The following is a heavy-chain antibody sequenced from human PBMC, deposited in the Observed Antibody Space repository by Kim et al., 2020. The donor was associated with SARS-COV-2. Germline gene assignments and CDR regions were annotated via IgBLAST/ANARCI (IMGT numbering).Heavy chain of an antibody. Sequence: VNGRFTISEDNSKNTLYLQMNNLKAEDTAVYYCAKERRKYCSGGSCHLEYWGQGTLVTVSS. J-gene: IGHJ4*02. V-gene: IGHV3-33*06. D-gene: IGHD2-15*01. CDR3: AKERRKYCSGGSCHLEY.